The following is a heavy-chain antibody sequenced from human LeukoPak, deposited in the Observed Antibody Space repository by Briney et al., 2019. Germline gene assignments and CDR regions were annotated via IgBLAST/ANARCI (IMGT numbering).Heavy chain of an antibody. CDR3: ARGGNYGDYDGYFDY. Sequence: PSETLSLTCTVSGGSISSYYWSWIRQPPGKGLEWIGYIYYGGSTNYNPSLRSRVTISVDTSKNQFSLKLSSVTAADTAVYYCARGGNYGDYDGYFDYWGQGTLVTVSS. CDR1: GGSISSYY. D-gene: IGHD4-17*01. V-gene: IGHV4-59*08. J-gene: IGHJ4*02. CDR2: IYYGGST.